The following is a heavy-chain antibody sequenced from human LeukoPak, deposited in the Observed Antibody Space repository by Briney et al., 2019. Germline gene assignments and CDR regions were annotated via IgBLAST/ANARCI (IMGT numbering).Heavy chain of an antibody. CDR2: ISWDDDK. CDR1: GFSLTTYGVG. CDR3: AHRTYGPFHY. Sequence: ESGPTLVKPTQTLTLTCTFSGFSLTTYGVGVGWIREPPVKAMEWLSIISWDDDKRYTPSLKSSPTIPRDTSKNQVVLTMTNMDPVDTATYYGAHRTYGPFHYWGQGTLVTVSS. J-gene: IGHJ4*02. D-gene: IGHD2-8*01. V-gene: IGHV2-5*02.